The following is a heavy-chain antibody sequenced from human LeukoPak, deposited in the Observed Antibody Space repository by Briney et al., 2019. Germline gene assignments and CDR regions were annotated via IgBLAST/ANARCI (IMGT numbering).Heavy chain of an antibody. J-gene: IGHJ5*02. CDR3: ARRTKTYYYDSSGYYYSNWFDP. D-gene: IGHD3-22*01. CDR2: IYYSGST. V-gene: IGHV4-59*08. CDR1: GGSISSYY. Sequence: SETLSLTCTVSGGSISSYYWSWIRQPPGKGLEWIGYIYYSGSTNYSPSLKSRVTISVDTSKSQFSLKLSSVTAADTAVYYCARRTKTYYYDSSGYYYSNWFDPWGQGTLVTVSS.